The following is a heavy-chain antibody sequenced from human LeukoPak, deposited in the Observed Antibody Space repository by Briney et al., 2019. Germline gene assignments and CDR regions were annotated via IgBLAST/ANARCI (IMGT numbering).Heavy chain of an antibody. D-gene: IGHD3-10*01. Sequence: GASVNVFCKASGYTFTSYGISWVRQAPGQGLEWMGWISAYNGNTNYAQKLQGRVTMTTDTSTSTAYMELRSLRSDDTAVYYCARDMITMVRGVIVFDYWGQGTLVTVSS. CDR1: GYTFTSYG. J-gene: IGHJ4*02. CDR3: ARDMITMVRGVIVFDY. V-gene: IGHV1-18*01. CDR2: ISAYNGNT.